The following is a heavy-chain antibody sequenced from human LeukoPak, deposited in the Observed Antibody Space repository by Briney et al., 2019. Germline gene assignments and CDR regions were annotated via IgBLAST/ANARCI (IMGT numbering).Heavy chain of an antibody. J-gene: IGHJ4*02. CDR1: GGSISSSSYY. CDR2: IYYSGST. Sequence: PSETLSLTCTVSGGSISSSSYYWGWIRQPPGKGLEWIGSIYYSGSTYYNPSLKSRVTISVDTSKNQFSLKLSSVTAADTAVYYCAREGPTAARAFDYWGQGTLVTVSS. V-gene: IGHV4-39*07. CDR3: AREGPTAARAFDY. D-gene: IGHD6-6*01.